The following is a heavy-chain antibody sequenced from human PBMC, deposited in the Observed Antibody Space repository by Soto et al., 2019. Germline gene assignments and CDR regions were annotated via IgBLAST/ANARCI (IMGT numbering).Heavy chain of an antibody. CDR3: ARHSSYSPTPVYYYGMDV. CDR1: GYSFTSYW. D-gene: IGHD4-4*01. J-gene: IGHJ6*02. Sequence: SLKISCKGSGYSFTSYWIGWVRQMPGKGLEWMGIIYPGDSDTRYSPSFQGQVTISADKSISTAYLQWSSLKASDTAMYYCARHSSYSPTPVYYYGMDVWGQGTTGTVSS. CDR2: IYPGDSDT. V-gene: IGHV5-51*01.